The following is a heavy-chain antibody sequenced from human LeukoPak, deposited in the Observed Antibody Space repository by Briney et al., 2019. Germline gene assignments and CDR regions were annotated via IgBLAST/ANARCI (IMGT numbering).Heavy chain of an antibody. V-gene: IGHV3-23*01. CDR1: GFTFSSYA. D-gene: IGHD1-26*01. J-gene: IGHJ4*02. CDR3: ARKATRRGYFDY. CDR2: ISGSGGST. Sequence: GGSLRLSCAASGFTFSSYAMSWVRQAPGKGLEWASAISGSGGSTYYADSVKGRFTISRDNSKNTLYLQMNSLRAEDTAVYYCARKATRRGYFDYWGQGTLVTVSS.